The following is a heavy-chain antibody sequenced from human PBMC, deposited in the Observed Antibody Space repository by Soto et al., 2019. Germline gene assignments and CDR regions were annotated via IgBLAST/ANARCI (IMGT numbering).Heavy chain of an antibody. D-gene: IGHD3-3*01. CDR1: GYKFSDYY. Sequence: QVLLVQSGAEMKKPGASVKVSCKASGYKFSDYYIHWVRQAPGQGLEWIGWVNPKRGDAIYAQKFQGWVTMTRDAAISTAYLELNRLSSDDTATYYCARDPGSPGRFWYFDLWGRGTLITVSS. V-gene: IGHV1-2*04. CDR2: VNPKRGDA. CDR3: ARDPGSPGRFWYFDL. J-gene: IGHJ2*01.